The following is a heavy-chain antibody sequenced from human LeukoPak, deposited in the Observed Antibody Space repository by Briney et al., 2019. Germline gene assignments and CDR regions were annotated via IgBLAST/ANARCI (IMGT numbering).Heavy chain of an antibody. D-gene: IGHD3-22*01. CDR3: ARGHFYDSSLGY. Sequence: PGGSLRLSCAASGFTFSSYGMHWVRQAPGKGLEWVAFIRYDVSNKYYADSVKGRFTISRDNSKNTLYLQMNSLRAEDTAVYYCARGHFYDSSLGYWGQGTLVTISS. J-gene: IGHJ4*02. V-gene: IGHV3-30*02. CDR1: GFTFSSYG. CDR2: IRYDVSNK.